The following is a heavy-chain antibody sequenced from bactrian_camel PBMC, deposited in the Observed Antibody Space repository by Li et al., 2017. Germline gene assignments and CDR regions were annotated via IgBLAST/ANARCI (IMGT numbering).Heavy chain of an antibody. CDR3: AAASWCTWGLLLEETAYNY. D-gene: IGHD1*01. CDR1: GYTAC. J-gene: IGHJ4*01. V-gene: IGHV3S42*01. Sequence: VQLVESGGGSVQAGGSLRLSCTASGYTACIGWFRQAPGKEREDVASVYSPSGLKTYADSVKGRATISQDNAKHTLYLQMNNLKPEDTAMYYCAAASWCTWGLLLEETAYNYWGQGTQVTVS. CDR2: VYSPSGLK.